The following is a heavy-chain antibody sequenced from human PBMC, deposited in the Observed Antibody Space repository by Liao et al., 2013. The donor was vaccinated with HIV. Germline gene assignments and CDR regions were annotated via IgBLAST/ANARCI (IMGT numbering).Heavy chain of an antibody. CDR1: GGSFSGYY. J-gene: IGHJ6*03. CDR2: INHSGST. V-gene: IGHV4-34*02. Sequence: QVQLRQWGAGLLKPSETLSLTCAVYGGSFSGYYWSWIRQPPGKGLEWIGEINHSGSTNYNPSLKSRVTISVDTSKNQFSLKLTSVTAADTAVYYCARARWGYDTSGLRLYYHYMDVWGKGTTVTVSS. CDR3: ARARWGYDTSGLRLYYHYMDV. D-gene: IGHD3-22*01.